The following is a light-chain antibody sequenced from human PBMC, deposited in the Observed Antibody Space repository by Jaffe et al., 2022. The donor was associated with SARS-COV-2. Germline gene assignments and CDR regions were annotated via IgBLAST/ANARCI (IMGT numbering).Light chain of an antibody. CDR3: NGRDTNGYHVL. CDR1: SLSGYY. V-gene: IGLV3-19*01. CDR2: GKN. Sequence: SDLTQDPAVAVALGETVTITCQGDSLSGYYATWYQQKPGQAPTVVLYGKNNRPADVPERFSGSSSGATSSLIITGSQAEDEAVYYCNGRDTNGYHVLFGGGTTLTVL. J-gene: IGLJ2*01.